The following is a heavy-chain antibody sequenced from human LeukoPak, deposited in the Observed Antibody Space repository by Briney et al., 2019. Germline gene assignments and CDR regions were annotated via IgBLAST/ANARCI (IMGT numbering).Heavy chain of an antibody. J-gene: IGHJ6*03. V-gene: IGHV3-30*03. D-gene: IGHD6-13*01. CDR3: ARALYSSSWPNMDV. CDR1: GYTFTHYG. Sequence: GGSLRLSCVISGYTFTHYGFHWVRQAPGKALEWVAYISYNGNNKYEDSVKGRFTISRDNSKSTLHLQMNGLRAEDTAVYYCARALYSSSWPNMDVWGKGTTVTVSS. CDR2: ISYNGNNK.